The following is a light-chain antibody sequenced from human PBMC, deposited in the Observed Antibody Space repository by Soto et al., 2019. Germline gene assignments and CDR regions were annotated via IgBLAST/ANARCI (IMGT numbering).Light chain of an antibody. Sequence: SYELTQPPSVSVAPGETARISCGGNNIGSKGVHWYQQKPGQAPVLVIYSDTDLPPVIPERFSGSNSANMATLTISRVEAGDEADYYCQVWDSGSAHVLFGRGTKLIVL. CDR1: NIGSKG. CDR3: QVWDSGSAHVL. J-gene: IGLJ2*01. CDR2: SDT. V-gene: IGLV3-21*01.